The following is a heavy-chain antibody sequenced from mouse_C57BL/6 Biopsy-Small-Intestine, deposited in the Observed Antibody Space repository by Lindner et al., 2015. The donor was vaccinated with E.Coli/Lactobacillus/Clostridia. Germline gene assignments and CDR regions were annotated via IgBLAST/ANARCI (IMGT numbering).Heavy chain of an antibody. CDR1: GYSFTGYF. J-gene: IGHJ2*01. CDR3: ARWDSNLYYFDY. D-gene: IGHD2-5*01. CDR2: INPYNGDT. V-gene: IGHV1-20*01. Sequence: VQLQESGPELVKPGASVKMSCKASGYSFTGYFMSWVKQSHGKSLEWIGRINPYNGDTFYNQKFKGKATLTVDKSSSTAHMELRSLTSEDSALYYCARWDSNLYYFDYWGQGITLTVSS.